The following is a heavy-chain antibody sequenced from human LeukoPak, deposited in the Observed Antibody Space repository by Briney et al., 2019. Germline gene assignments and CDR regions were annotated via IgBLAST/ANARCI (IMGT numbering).Heavy chain of an antibody. CDR3: ARGPWGFWYFDL. D-gene: IGHD7-27*01. V-gene: IGHV4-59*01. J-gene: IGHJ2*01. CDR2: IYYGGST. CDR1: GGSISSYY. Sequence: SETLSLTCTVSGGSISSYYWSWIRQPPGKGLEWIGYIYYGGSTNYNPSLKSRVTISVDTSKNQFSLKLSSVTAADTAVYYCARGPWGFWYFDLWGRGTLVTVSS.